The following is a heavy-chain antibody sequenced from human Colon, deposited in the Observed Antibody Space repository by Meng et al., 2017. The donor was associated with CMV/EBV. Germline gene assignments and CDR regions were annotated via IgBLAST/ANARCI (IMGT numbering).Heavy chain of an antibody. Sequence: GGSLRLSCAASGFSFDDYGMSWVRQAPGKGLEWVSGINWNGGRTGYADSVKGRFTISRDNAKNSLYLQMNSLRAEDTALYHCARGKGYCSGSDCSLGTNYYYYYGMDVWGQGTTVTVSS. V-gene: IGHV3-20*01. CDR2: INWNGGRT. CDR3: ARGKGYCSGSDCSLGTNYYYYYGMDV. D-gene: IGHD2-15*01. J-gene: IGHJ6*02. CDR1: GFSFDDYG.